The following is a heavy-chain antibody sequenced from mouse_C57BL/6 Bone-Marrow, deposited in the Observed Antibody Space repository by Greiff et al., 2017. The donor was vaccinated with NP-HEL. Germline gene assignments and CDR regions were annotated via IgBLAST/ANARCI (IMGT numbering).Heavy chain of an antibody. CDR3: ARKEGWDAPMDY. Sequence: EVKLVESGGGLVKPGGSLKLSCAASGFTFSDYGMHWVRQAPEKGLEWVAYISSGSSTIYYADTVKGRFTISRDNAKNTLFLQMTSLRSEDTAMYYCARKEGWDAPMDYWGQGTSVTVSS. D-gene: IGHD4-1*01. CDR1: GFTFSDYG. V-gene: IGHV5-17*01. CDR2: ISSGSSTI. J-gene: IGHJ4*01.